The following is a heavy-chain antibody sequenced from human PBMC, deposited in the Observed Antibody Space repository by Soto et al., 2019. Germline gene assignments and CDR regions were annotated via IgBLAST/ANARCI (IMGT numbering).Heavy chain of an antibody. J-gene: IGHJ6*02. Sequence: GGSLRLSCAASGFTVSRDYMNWVRQAPGKGLEWVSVIYSAGSTYYTDSVKGRFTISRDNSKNTLYLQMNSLRAEDTAVYYCARDGSGGYNYWDVWGQGTTVTVSS. V-gene: IGHV3-53*01. D-gene: IGHD3-22*01. CDR2: IYSAGST. CDR3: ARDGSGGYNYWDV. CDR1: GFTVSRDY.